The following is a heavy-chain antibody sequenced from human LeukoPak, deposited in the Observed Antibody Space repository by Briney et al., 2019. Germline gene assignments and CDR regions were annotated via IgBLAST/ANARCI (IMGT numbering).Heavy chain of an antibody. D-gene: IGHD3-22*01. V-gene: IGHV4-4*07. CDR3: ARTYYYDSSGYYPSNYFDY. Sequence: SETLSLTCTVSGGSISSYYWSWIRQPAGKGLEWIGRIYTSGSTNYNPSLKSRVTMSVDTSKNQFSLKLNSVTAADTAVYYCARTYYYDSSGYYPSNYFDYWGQGTLVTVSS. CDR1: GGSISSYY. J-gene: IGHJ4*02. CDR2: IYTSGST.